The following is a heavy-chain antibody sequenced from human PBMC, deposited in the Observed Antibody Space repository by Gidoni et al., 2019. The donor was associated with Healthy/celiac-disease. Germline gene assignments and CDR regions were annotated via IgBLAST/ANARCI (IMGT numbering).Heavy chain of an antibody. J-gene: IGHJ6*02. D-gene: IGHD5-18*01. Sequence: QVQLVQSGAEVKKPGSSVKVSCKASGGTFSGYAISWVRQATGQGLEWLGGNIHIFGTANYAQKFQGRVTITADESTSTAYMELSSLRSEDTAVYYCARSRSVVDTALSVDGMDVWGQGTTVTVSS. CDR1: GGTFSGYA. V-gene: IGHV1-69*01. CDR2: NIHIFGTA. CDR3: ARSRSVVDTALSVDGMDV.